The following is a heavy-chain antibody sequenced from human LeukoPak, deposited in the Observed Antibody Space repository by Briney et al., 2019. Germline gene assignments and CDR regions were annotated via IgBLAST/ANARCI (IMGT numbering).Heavy chain of an antibody. J-gene: IGHJ3*02. V-gene: IGHV3-7*01. CDR3: ARDGNDILTGYLTGDAFDI. CDR1: GFTFSRYW. CDR2: IKEDGSKT. Sequence: GGSLRLSCAASGFTFSRYWMTWVRRAPGKGLEWVANIKEDGSKTYYVDSVKGRFTISRDNAKSSLYLQVNSLRAEDTAVYYCARDGNDILTGYLTGDAFDIWGQGTMVTVSS. D-gene: IGHD3-9*01.